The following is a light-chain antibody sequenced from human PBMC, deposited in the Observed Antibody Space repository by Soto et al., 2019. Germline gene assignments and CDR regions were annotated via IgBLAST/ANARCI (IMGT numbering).Light chain of an antibody. CDR1: QTISNW. V-gene: IGKV1-5*03. Sequence: DIQMTQFPSTLSASIGDRVTITCRASQTISNWLAWYQQKPGKAPKLLIYKASSLETGVPSRFSGSGSGTEFTLTISSLQPDDFANYYCQQYTRYSAYTFGQGTRLEIK. CDR3: QQYTRYSAYT. CDR2: KAS. J-gene: IGKJ2*01.